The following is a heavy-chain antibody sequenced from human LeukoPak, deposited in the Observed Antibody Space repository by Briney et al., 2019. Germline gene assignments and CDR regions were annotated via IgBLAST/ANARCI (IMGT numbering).Heavy chain of an antibody. D-gene: IGHD3-22*01. V-gene: IGHV3-30-3*01. CDR3: ARDGYYHDSSGYYSHVDY. J-gene: IGHJ4*02. Sequence: GGSLRLSCAASGFTFSGYAMHWVRQAPGKGLEWVAVISYDGSNKYYADSVKGRFTISRDTSKNTLYLQMNSLRAEDTAVYHCARDGYYHDSSGYYSHVDYWGQGTLVTVSS. CDR1: GFTFSGYA. CDR2: ISYDGSNK.